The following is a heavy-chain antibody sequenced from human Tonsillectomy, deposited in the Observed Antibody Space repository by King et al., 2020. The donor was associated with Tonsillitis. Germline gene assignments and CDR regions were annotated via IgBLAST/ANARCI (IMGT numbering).Heavy chain of an antibody. Sequence: VQLVESGGGRVKPGGSLRLSCAASGFSFSDYTMSWVRQAPGKGLEWVSSLGGNSYYISYADSVKGRFTVYRDNAKKSLHLQMISLRAEDTAVYYCAREGGYSYALEFDPWGQGTLVTVSS. CDR3: AREGGYSYALEFDP. J-gene: IGHJ5*02. CDR1: GFSFSDYT. D-gene: IGHD5-18*01. V-gene: IGHV3-21*01. CDR2: LGGNSYYI.